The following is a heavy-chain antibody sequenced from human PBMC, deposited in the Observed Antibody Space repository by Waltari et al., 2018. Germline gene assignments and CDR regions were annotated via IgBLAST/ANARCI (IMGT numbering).Heavy chain of an antibody. Sequence: QVQLVQSGAEVKKPGSSVKVSCKASGGTFSSYAISWVRQPPGQGLEWMGGIIPIFGTANYAQKFQGRVTITADESTSTAYMELSSLRSEDTAVYYCARGYGSGSYYELGAFDIWGQGTMVTVSS. D-gene: IGHD3-10*01. CDR2: IIPIFGTA. CDR3: ARGYGSGSYYELGAFDI. J-gene: IGHJ3*02. V-gene: IGHV1-69*12. CDR1: GGTFSSYA.